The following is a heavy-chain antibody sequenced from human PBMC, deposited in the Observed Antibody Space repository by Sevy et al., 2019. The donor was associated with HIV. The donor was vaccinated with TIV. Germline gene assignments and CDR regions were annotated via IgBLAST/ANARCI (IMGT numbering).Heavy chain of an antibody. V-gene: IGHV3-23*01. J-gene: IGHJ4*02. CDR2: ISGSGGST. Sequence: GGSLRLSCAASGFTFSSYAMSWVRQAPGKGLEWVSAISGSGGSTYYADSVKGRFTISRDNSKNTRYLQMNSLRAEDTAVYYGANPRKPYDSSGIDYWGQGTLVTVSS. CDR1: GFTFSSYA. CDR3: ANPRKPYDSSGIDY. D-gene: IGHD3-22*01.